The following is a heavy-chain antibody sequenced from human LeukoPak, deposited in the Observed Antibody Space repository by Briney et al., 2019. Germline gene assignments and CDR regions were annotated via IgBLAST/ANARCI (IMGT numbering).Heavy chain of an antibody. Sequence: GGSPRLSCAASGFTFSSYGMHWVRQAPGKGLEWVAFIRYDGSNKYYADSVKGRFTISRDNSKNTLYLQMNSLRAEDTAVYYCAKDGRHCSSTSCLGDYYYYYMDVWGKGTTVTVSS. V-gene: IGHV3-30*02. D-gene: IGHD2-2*01. CDR1: GFTFSSYG. J-gene: IGHJ6*03. CDR2: IRYDGSNK. CDR3: AKDGRHCSSTSCLGDYYYYYMDV.